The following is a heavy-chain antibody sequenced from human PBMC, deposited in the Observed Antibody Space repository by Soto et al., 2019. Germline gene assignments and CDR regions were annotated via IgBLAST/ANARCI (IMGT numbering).Heavy chain of an antibody. CDR2: ISSSSSTI. CDR3: ASAGGDYVWGSYRPKLRDNYYYYGMDV. J-gene: IGHJ6*02. Sequence: GGSLRLSCAASGFTFSSYSMNWVRQAPGKGQEWVSYISSSSSTIYYADSVKGRFTISRDNAKNSLYLQMNSLRDEDTAVYYCASAGGDYVWGSYRPKLRDNYYYYGMDVWGQGTTVTVS. V-gene: IGHV3-48*02. D-gene: IGHD3-16*02. CDR1: GFTFSSYS.